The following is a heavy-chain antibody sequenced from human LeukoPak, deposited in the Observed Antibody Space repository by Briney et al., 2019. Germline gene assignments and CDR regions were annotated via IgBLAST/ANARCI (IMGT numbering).Heavy chain of an antibody. CDR3: TNSRLSGDDFDY. J-gene: IGHJ4*02. CDR1: GISLSTSGVG. Sequence: DSGPTLVNPTQTLTLTCTFSGISLSTSGVGVGWIRQPPGKALEWLALIYWDDDKRYSPSLKSRLTITKDTSKNQAVLTMTNMDPVDTAIYYCTNSRLSGDDFDYWGQGTLVTVSS. V-gene: IGHV2-5*02. CDR2: IYWDDDK. D-gene: IGHD5-12*01.